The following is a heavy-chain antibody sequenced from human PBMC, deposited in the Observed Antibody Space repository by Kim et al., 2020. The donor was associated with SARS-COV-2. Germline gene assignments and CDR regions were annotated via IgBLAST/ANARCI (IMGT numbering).Heavy chain of an antibody. Sequence: GGSLRLSCAASGFTFNNYAMSWVRQAPGKGLEWVSSISGSGYSTYYGDAVKGRFTISRDNSKNTLYLQMNSLRAEDTALYYCAKVYGSGSENWFDPWGQGTLVTVSS. V-gene: IGHV3-23*01. CDR3: AKVYGSGSENWFDP. J-gene: IGHJ5*02. D-gene: IGHD3-10*01. CDR2: ISGSGYST. CDR1: GFTFNNYA.